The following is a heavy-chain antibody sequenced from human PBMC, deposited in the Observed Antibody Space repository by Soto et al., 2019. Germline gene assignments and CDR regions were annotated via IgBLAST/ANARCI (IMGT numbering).Heavy chain of an antibody. CDR3: ARTGELLADDY. J-gene: IGHJ4*02. V-gene: IGHV1-8*01. Sequence: VKVSCKASGYTFTGYDINWVRQATGQGLEWMGWMNPNSGNTGYAQKFQGRVTRTRNTSISTAYMELSSLRSEDMAVYYCARTGELLADDYWGQGTLVTVSS. CDR2: MNPNSGNT. D-gene: IGHD1-26*01. CDR1: GYTFTGYD.